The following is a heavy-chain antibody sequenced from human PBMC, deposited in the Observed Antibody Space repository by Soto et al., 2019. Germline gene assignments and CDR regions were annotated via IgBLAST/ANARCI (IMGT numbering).Heavy chain of an antibody. CDR2: IYYSGST. Sequence: SETLSLTCTVSGGSISSYYWSWIRQPPGKGLEWIGYIYYSGSTNYNPSLKSRVTISVDTSKNQFSLKLSSVTAADTAVYYGARGGGSSWYGGWGQGTLVTVSS. CDR1: GGSISSYY. V-gene: IGHV4-59*01. J-gene: IGHJ4*02. D-gene: IGHD6-13*01. CDR3: ARGGGSSWYGG.